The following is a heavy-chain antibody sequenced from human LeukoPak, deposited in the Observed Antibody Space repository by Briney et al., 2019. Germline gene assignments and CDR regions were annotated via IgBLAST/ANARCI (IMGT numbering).Heavy chain of an antibody. CDR3: AKDTCGADCYSHYDH. D-gene: IGHD2-21*02. V-gene: IGHV3-23*01. CDR1: GFTFSSYT. Sequence: GGSLRLSCAASGFTFSSYTLSWVRQAPGEGLEWISAIRASGTSTYYAASVKGRFTISRDNSRNTLYLQMNSLRAEDTAVYYCAKDTCGADCYSHYDHWGQGTLVTVSS. CDR2: IRASGTST. J-gene: IGHJ4*02.